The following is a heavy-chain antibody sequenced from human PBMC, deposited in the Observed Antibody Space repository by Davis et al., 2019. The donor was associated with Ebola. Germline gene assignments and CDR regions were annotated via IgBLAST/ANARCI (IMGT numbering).Heavy chain of an antibody. D-gene: IGHD2-21*02. CDR3: ARVRYCGGDCSRQYYYGMDV. Sequence: SETLSLTFTLSSSSFTSYYWSWIRQPPGKGLEWIGYIYYSGSTNYNPSLKSRVTIAVDTSKNQFSLKLSSVTAADTAVYYCARVRYCGGDCSRQYYYGMDVWGKGTTVTVSS. V-gene: IGHV4-59*01. CDR2: IYYSGST. J-gene: IGHJ6*04. CDR1: SSSFTSYY.